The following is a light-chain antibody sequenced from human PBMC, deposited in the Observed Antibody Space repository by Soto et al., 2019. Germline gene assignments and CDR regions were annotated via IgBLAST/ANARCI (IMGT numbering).Light chain of an antibody. CDR1: SSDVGGYNY. CDR3: SSYTSSSTPVV. CDR2: DVS. V-gene: IGLV2-14*01. Sequence: QSVLTQPASVSGSPGQSITISCTGNSSDVGGYNYVSWYQQHPGKAPKFMIYDVSNRPSGVSNRFSGSKSGNTASLTISGLQAEDEADYYCSSYTSSSTPVVFGGGTKVTVL. J-gene: IGLJ2*01.